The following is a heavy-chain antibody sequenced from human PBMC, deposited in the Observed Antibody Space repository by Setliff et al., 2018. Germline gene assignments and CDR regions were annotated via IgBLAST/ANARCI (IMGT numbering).Heavy chain of an antibody. CDR1: GFTFSTYR. D-gene: IGHD3-22*01. J-gene: IGHJ2*01. CDR3: ARSPQYDTWYFDL. CDR2: IWDDGVKK. V-gene: IGHV3-33*08. Sequence: PGGSLRLSCAASGFTFSTYRMHWVRQAPGKGLEWVAVIWDDGVKKYHADSVKGRFTISRDNSKNTLYLQMNSLRPEDTAVYYCARSPQYDTWYFDLWGRGTLVTVSS.